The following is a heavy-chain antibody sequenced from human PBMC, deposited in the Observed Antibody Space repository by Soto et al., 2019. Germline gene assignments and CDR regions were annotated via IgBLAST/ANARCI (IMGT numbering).Heavy chain of an antibody. J-gene: IGHJ4*02. V-gene: IGHV3-23*01. CDR2: ITGSGESS. Sequence: EVQLLESGGGLVQPGGSLKLSCAASGFTFSTYAMSWVRQAPGKGLEWVSGITGSGESSYYADSVKGRFTISRDNSKNALYLHMNSLRGEDTAVHYCAKAGGDCSGGSCYSGQGDYWGQGTLVTVSS. D-gene: IGHD2-15*01. CDR3: AKAGGDCSGGSCYSGQGDY. CDR1: GFTFSTYA.